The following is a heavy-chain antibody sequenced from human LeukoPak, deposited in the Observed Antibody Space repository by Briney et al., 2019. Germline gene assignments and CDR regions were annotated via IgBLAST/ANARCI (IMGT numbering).Heavy chain of an antibody. D-gene: IGHD3-9*01. CDR3: ARVVPGELRYFDWLLPDNWFDP. CDR1: GGSISSSSYY. Sequence: SETLSLTCTVSGGSISSSSYYWGWIRQPPGKGLEWIGSIYYSGSTYYNPSLKSRVTISVDTSKNQFSLKLSSVTAADTAVYYCARVVPGELRYFDWLLPDNWFDPWGQGTLVTVSS. J-gene: IGHJ5*02. V-gene: IGHV4-39*07. CDR2: IYYSGST.